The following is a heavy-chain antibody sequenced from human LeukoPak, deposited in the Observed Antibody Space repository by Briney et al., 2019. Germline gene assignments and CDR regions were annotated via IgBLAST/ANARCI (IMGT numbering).Heavy chain of an antibody. V-gene: IGHV6-1*01. CDR3: ARGTGSLDY. D-gene: IGHD1-26*01. CDR1: GDSVSSKSAS. Sequence: SQTLSLTCAISGDSVSSKSASWNWIRQSPSRGLEWLGRTYSRSKWFNDYAVSVKSRITINPDTSKNQFSLHLSSVTPDDTAIYYCARGTGSLDYWGQGTLVTVSS. J-gene: IGHJ4*02. CDR2: TYSRSKWFN.